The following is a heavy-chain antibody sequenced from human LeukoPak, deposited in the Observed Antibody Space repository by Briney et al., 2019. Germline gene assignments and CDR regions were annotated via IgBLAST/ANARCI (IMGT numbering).Heavy chain of an antibody. CDR1: GFDFSGYA. J-gene: IGHJ4*02. CDR2: IKSKTDGVTT. CDR3: TRIRGYSAYDFNY. Sequence: PGGSLRLSCAVSGFDFSGYAMSWVRQAPGKGLEWVGRIKSKTDGVTTDYAAPVKGRFTISRDDSKNTLFPQMNSLKAEDTAVYYCTRIRGYSAYDFNYWGQGTLVTVSS. D-gene: IGHD5-12*01. V-gene: IGHV3-15*01.